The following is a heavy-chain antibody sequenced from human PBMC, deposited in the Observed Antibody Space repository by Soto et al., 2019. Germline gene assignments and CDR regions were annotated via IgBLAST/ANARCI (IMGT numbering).Heavy chain of an antibody. V-gene: IGHV3-30*18. Sequence: PRLSCAASGFTFSSYGMHWVRQAPGKGLEWVAVISYDGSNKYYADSVKGRFTISRDNSKNTLYLQMNSLRAEDTAVYYCAKEAIRGDSYGYYYYYGMDVWGQGTTVTVSS. CDR3: AKEAIRGDSYGYYYYYGMDV. J-gene: IGHJ6*02. CDR2: ISYDGSNK. CDR1: GFTFSSYG. D-gene: IGHD5-18*01.